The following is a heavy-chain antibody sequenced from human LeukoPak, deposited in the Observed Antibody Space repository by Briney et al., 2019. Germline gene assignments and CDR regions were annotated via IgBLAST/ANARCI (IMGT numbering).Heavy chain of an antibody. CDR1: GGSFSNYY. D-gene: IGHD4-17*01. CDR3: APIFGDYSDFDS. CDR2: ITHHGGT. Sequence: SETLSLTCGVYGGSFSNYYLSWVRQPPGKGLEWIGEITHHGGTNYNPSLKSRVTISVDTSKNQFSLRLSSVAAADTAVYYCAPIFGDYSDFDSWGQGTLVTVSS. J-gene: IGHJ4*02. V-gene: IGHV4-34*01.